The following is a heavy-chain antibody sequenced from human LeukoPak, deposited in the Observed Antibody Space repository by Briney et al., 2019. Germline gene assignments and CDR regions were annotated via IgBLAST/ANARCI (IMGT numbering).Heavy chain of an antibody. Sequence: GGSLRLSCAASGFTVSSSYMYWVRQAPGKGLEWVSFFYRGDSTYYAESVRGRFTISRDNSKNTLYLLMNSLIPEDTAVYYCARGIGGSSGWEKGYNWFDPWGQGTLVTVSS. J-gene: IGHJ5*02. D-gene: IGHD6-19*01. CDR1: GFTVSSSY. CDR2: FYRGDST. CDR3: ARGIGGSSGWEKGYNWFDP. V-gene: IGHV3-53*01.